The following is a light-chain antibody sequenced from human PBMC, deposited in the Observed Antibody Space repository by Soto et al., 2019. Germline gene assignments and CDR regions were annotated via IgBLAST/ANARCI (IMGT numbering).Light chain of an antibody. CDR1: QSVSSSY. Sequence: EIVLTQSPGTLSLYPGERATLSCRASQSVSSSYLAWYQHKPGQAPRLLIHGASSRAAGIPDRFSGSGSGTDCTLTISRLEPEDFAVYYCQQYGSSPRTFGQGTKVEIK. CDR2: GAS. CDR3: QQYGSSPRT. J-gene: IGKJ1*01. V-gene: IGKV3-20*01.